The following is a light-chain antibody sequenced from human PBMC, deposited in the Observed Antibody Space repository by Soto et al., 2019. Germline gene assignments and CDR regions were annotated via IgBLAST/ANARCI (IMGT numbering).Light chain of an antibody. CDR1: QSVSSDF. Sequence: EIVLTQSPGILSLSPGERATLSCRASQSVSSDFLAWYQQKPGQAPRLLIYGASTRATGIPDRSSGSGSETDFSLTISRLEPEDVALYYCQQYDTSPITFGQGTRLQIK. J-gene: IGKJ5*01. V-gene: IGKV3-20*01. CDR2: GAS. CDR3: QQYDTSPIT.